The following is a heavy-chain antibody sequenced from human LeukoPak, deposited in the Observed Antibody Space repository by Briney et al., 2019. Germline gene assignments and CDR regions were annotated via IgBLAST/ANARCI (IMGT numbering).Heavy chain of an antibody. J-gene: IGHJ4*02. D-gene: IGHD1-14*01. Sequence: GGSLRLSCGASGFNFSNYWMTWVRQAPGKGLEWVANIKQDGSEKYYVDSVKGRFTISRDNAKNSLYLQMNSLRAEDMALYYCAKENRVTEYFDYWGQGTLVTVSS. CDR1: GFNFSNYW. CDR3: AKENRVTEYFDY. CDR2: IKQDGSEK. V-gene: IGHV3-7*03.